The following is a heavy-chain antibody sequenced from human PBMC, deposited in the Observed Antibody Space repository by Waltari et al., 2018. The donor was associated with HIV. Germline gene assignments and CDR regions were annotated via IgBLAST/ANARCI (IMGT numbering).Heavy chain of an antibody. J-gene: IGHJ4*02. CDR1: GYSISGGST. CDR3: ARIYGDQYCDH. Sequence: QVLLQESGPGLVRPSEPLSLSCTVSGYSISGGSTCGWIRQPPGKGLECIGNIYHSGSTYYNPSLNSRLTISVDTSRNQFSLKLRSVTAADTAIYYCARIYGDQYCDHWGQGILVTVSS. D-gene: IGHD4-17*01. CDR2: IYHSGST. V-gene: IGHV4-38-2*02.